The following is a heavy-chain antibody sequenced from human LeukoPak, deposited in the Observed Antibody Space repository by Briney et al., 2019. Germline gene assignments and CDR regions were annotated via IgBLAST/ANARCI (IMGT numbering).Heavy chain of an antibody. V-gene: IGHV3-7*01. CDR1: GFTFSSYW. CDR3: ARDLLPWFGELLRPLDY. Sequence: GGSLRLSXAASGFTFSSYWMSWVCQAPGKGLEWVANIKQDGSEKYYVDSVKGRFTISRDNAKNSLYLQMNSLRAEDTAVYYCARDLLPWFGELLRPLDYWGQGTLVTVSS. D-gene: IGHD3-10*01. J-gene: IGHJ4*02. CDR2: IKQDGSEK.